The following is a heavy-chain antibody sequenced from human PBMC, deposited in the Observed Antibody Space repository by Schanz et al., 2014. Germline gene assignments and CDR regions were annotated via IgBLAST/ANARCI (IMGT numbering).Heavy chain of an antibody. CDR2: ISGSSRTI. CDR3: ARGGSGSHYRRDY. J-gene: IGHJ4*02. CDR1: GFGFSSYS. D-gene: IGHD1-26*01. Sequence: VQLVDSGGGLVKPGGSLRLSCTASGFGFSSYSMNWVRQAPGKGLEWVSYISGSSRTIYYADSMKGRFTVSRDNAENALYLQMNSLRAEDTGLYFCARGGSGSHYRRDYWGQGTLVTVSS. V-gene: IGHV3-48*01.